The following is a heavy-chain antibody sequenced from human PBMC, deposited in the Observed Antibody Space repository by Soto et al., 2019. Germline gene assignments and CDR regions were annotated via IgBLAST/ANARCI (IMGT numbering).Heavy chain of an antibody. CDR2: TSGSGDNT. Sequence: EVQLLESGGGLVQPGGSLRLSCAASGFTFASYAMRWVRQAPGKGLEWVSTTSGSGDNTFYADSVRGRFTISRDNSKITLYLQMNSLRAEDTAVYYCAKGRGYCSGGSCYSDYWGQGTLVTVSS. V-gene: IGHV3-23*01. D-gene: IGHD2-15*01. CDR3: AKGRGYCSGGSCYSDY. J-gene: IGHJ4*02. CDR1: GFTFASYA.